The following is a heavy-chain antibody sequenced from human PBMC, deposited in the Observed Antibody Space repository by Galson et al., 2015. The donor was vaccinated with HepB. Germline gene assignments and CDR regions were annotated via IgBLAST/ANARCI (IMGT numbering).Heavy chain of an antibody. J-gene: IGHJ4*02. D-gene: IGHD5-18*01. V-gene: IGHV4-34*01. CDR3: ASRGSYGIDY. Sequence: LSLTCAVYGGSFSGYYWSWIRQPPGKGLEWIGEINHSGSTNYNPSLKSRVTISVDTSKNQFSLKLSSVTAADTAVYYCASRGSYGIDYWGQGTLVTVSS. CDR1: GGSFSGYY. CDR2: INHSGST.